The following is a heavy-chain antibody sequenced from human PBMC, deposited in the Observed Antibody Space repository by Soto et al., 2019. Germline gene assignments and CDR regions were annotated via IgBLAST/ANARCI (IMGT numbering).Heavy chain of an antibody. D-gene: IGHD6-6*01. CDR3: ARDLQLVKDY. V-gene: IGHV3-21*01. CDR2: ISSSSSYI. CDR1: GFTFSSYT. Sequence: PGGSLRLSCAASGFTFSSYTMNWVRQAPGKGLEWVSSISSSSSYIYYADSVKGRFTISRDNAKNSLYLQMNSLRAEDTAVYYCARDLQLVKDYWGQGTLVTVSS. J-gene: IGHJ4*02.